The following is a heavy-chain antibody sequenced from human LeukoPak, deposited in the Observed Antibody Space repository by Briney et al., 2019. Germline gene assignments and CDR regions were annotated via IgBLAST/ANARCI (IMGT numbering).Heavy chain of an antibody. D-gene: IGHD6-13*01. V-gene: IGHV4-59*01. CDR1: GGSISSYY. Sequence: SETLSLTCTASGGSISSYYWSWIRQPPGKGLEWIGYIYYSGSTNYNPSLKSRVTISVDTSKNQFSLKLSSVTAADTAVYYCARVVCAAAGCRYFDYWGQGTLVTVSS. J-gene: IGHJ4*02. CDR2: IYYSGST. CDR3: ARVVCAAAGCRYFDY.